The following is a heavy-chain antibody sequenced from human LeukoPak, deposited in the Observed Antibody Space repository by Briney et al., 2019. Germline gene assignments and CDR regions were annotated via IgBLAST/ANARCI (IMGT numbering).Heavy chain of an antibody. CDR1: GGSISSGGYY. V-gene: IGHV4-31*03. CDR2: IYYRGST. J-gene: IGHJ4*02. CDR3: ARGGGDVYNVFDY. Sequence: SETLSLTCTVSGGSISSGGYYWSWIRQHPGKGLEWIGYIYYRGSTYYNPSLKSRVTISVDTSKNQFSLKLSSVSAADTAVYYCARGGGDVYNVFDYWGQGTLVTVSS. D-gene: IGHD5-24*01.